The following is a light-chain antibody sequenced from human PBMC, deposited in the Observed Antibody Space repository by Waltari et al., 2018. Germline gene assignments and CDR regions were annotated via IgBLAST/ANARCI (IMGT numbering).Light chain of an antibody. CDR1: SNNVDNQR. J-gene: IGLJ3*02. V-gene: IGLV10-54*04. CDR2: RNN. CDR3: SAWDSNLVAVV. Sequence: QAGLTQPPSVSKDLRQTATLTSTGNSNNVDNQRAAWLQQHRGHPPKLLSYRNNNRPSGISERFSASRSGNTASLTITGLQPEDEADYYCSAWDSNLVAVVFGGGTKLTVL.